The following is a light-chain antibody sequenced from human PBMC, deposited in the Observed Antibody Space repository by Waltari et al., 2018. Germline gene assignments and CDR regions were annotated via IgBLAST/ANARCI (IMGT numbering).Light chain of an antibody. V-gene: IGKV1-39*01. CDR1: QSISSS. CDR3: QQSYITTYT. J-gene: IGKJ2*01. Sequence: TQMTQSPSSLSASVGDRVTITCRASQSISSSLNWYQQIPGKAPKLLIYVASNLQSGVPSRFSGSGSGTDFSLTISSLQPEDFATYYCQQSYITTYTFGQGTKLEIK. CDR2: VAS.